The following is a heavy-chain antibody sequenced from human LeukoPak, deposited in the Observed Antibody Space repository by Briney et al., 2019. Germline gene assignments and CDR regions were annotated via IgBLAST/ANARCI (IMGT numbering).Heavy chain of an antibody. Sequence: PGRXLRLSCAASGFTFSSYGMHWVRQAPGKGLEGVAVIWYDGSNKYYADSVKGRFTISRDNSKNTLYLQMNSLRAEDTAVYYCAKDPRWDANYYFDYWGQGTLVTVSS. CDR3: AKDPRWDANYYFDY. J-gene: IGHJ4*02. V-gene: IGHV3-33*06. D-gene: IGHD1-26*01. CDR2: IWYDGSNK. CDR1: GFTFSSYG.